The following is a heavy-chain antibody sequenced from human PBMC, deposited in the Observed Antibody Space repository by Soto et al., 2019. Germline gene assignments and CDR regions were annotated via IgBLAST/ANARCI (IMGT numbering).Heavy chain of an antibody. J-gene: IGHJ4*02. CDR3: ARGHFEGYFCDY. CDR2: VYDSGST. D-gene: IGHD3-3*02. Sequence: TLSLTCTVSGGSISNRYWNWIRQAPGKGLEWIGYVYDSGSTNYNPSLKSRVTISVDTSKNQFSLKVSSVTAADTAAYYCARGHFEGYFCDYWGQGALVTVSS. CDR1: GGSISNRY. V-gene: IGHV4-59*11.